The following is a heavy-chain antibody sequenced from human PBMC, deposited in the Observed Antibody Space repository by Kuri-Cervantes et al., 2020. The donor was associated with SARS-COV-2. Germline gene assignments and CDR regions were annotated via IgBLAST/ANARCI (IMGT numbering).Heavy chain of an antibody. CDR2: INHSGST. CDR3: ARGRGSAYYDFWSGFGLLDY. CDR1: GGSFSGYY. Sequence: GSLRPSCAVYGGSFSGYYWSWIRQPPGKGLEWIGEINHSGSTNYNPSLKSRVTISVDTSKNQFSLKLSSVTAADTAVYYCARGRGSAYYDFWSGFGLLDYWGQGTLVTVSS. D-gene: IGHD3-3*01. J-gene: IGHJ4*02. V-gene: IGHV4-34*01.